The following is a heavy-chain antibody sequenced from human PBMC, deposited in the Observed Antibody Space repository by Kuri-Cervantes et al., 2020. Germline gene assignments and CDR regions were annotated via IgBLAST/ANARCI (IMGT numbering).Heavy chain of an antibody. CDR1: GGSISSYY. V-gene: IGHV4-4*07. D-gene: IGHD6-19*01. J-gene: IGHJ5*02. CDR3: ARGIIAVAGMPLS. CDR2: IYTSGST. Sequence: ESLKISCTVSGGSISSYYWSWIRQPAGKGLEWIGRIYTSGSTNYNPSLKSRVTISVDRSKNQFSLKLSSVTAADTAVYYCARGIIAVAGMPLSWGQGTLVTVSS.